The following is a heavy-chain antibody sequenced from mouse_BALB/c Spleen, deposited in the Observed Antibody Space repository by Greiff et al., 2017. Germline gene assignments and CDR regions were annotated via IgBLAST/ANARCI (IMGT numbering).Heavy chain of an antibody. Sequence: EVKVVESGGGLVQPGGSMKLSCVASGFTFSNYWMNWVRQSPEKGLEWVAEIRLKSNNYATHYAESVKGRFTISRDDSKSSVYLQMNNLRAEDTGIYYCTRAYYRYDGYFDVWGAGTTVTVSS. J-gene: IGHJ1*01. V-gene: IGHV6-6*02. CDR3: TRAYYRYDGYFDV. CDR2: IRLKSNNYAT. D-gene: IGHD2-14*01. CDR1: GFTFSNYW.